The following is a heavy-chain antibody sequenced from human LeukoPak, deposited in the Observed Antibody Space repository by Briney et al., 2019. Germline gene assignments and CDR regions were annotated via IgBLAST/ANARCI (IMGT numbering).Heavy chain of an antibody. Sequence: PGGSLRLSCAASGFTFSGFAMSWIRQAPGKGLEWVSAISGSGGSTYYADSVKGRFTISRDNSKNTLYLQMNSLRAEDTAVYYCAKDPRPDELGYCSGGSCYSVWNYWGQGTLVTVSS. V-gene: IGHV3-23*01. CDR2: ISGSGGST. CDR1: GFTFSGFA. CDR3: AKDPRPDELGYCSGGSCYSVWNY. D-gene: IGHD2-15*01. J-gene: IGHJ4*02.